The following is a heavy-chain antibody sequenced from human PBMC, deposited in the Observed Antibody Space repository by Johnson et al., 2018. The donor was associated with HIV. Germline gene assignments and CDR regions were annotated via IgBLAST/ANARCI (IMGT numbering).Heavy chain of an antibody. J-gene: IGHJ3*02. CDR2: IQQDGSEK. CDR3: ARDRGSTTMFGVVITRSDAFDI. V-gene: IGHV3-7*01. D-gene: IGHD3-3*01. Sequence: VQLVESGGGVVQPGRSLRLSCAASGFTFRSYAMHWVRQAPGRGLEWVANIQQDGSEKYYVDSVKGRFTISRDNAKNSLYLQMNSLRAEDTAVYYCARDRGSTTMFGVVITRSDAFDIWGQGTMVTVSS. CDR1: GFTFRSYA.